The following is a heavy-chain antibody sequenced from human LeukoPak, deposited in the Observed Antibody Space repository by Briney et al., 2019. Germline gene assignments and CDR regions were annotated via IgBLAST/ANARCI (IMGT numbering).Heavy chain of an antibody. CDR2: FHYSGSN. CDR3: ARQATFGYAYAYYFDL. V-gene: IGHV4-39*01. J-gene: IGHJ4*02. CDR1: SDSISSTYYY. Sequence: SETLSLTCTVSSDSISSTYYYWGWIRQSPDKGLEWIGTFHYSGSNYYNPSLKSRITLSVDTSKNQFSPSLISVTAADTAVYFCARQATFGYAYAYYFDLWGQGTLVTVSS. D-gene: IGHD3-16*01.